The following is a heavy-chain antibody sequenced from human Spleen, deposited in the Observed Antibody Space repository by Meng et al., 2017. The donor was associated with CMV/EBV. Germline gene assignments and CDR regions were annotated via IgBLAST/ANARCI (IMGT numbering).Heavy chain of an antibody. CDR2: ISYDGSNK. CDR3: AREGSNWYHYFDF. CDR1: GFTFSSYA. Sequence: GGSLRLSCAASGFTFSSYAMHWVRQAPGKGLEWVAVISYDGSNKYYADSVKGRFTISRDNSRNMVYLQMDSLRPEDTAVYYCAREGSNWYHYFDFWGQGTLVTVSS. J-gene: IGHJ4*02. D-gene: IGHD6-13*01. V-gene: IGHV3-30-3*01.